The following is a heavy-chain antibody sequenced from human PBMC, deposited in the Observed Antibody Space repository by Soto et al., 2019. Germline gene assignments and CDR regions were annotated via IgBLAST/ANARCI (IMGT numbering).Heavy chain of an antibody. CDR1: EFTFSSYA. CDR3: ANRDFGDYVWFDP. CDR2: ITATGGWT. Sequence: EVQLLESGGHLVQPGGSLRLSCAPSEFTFSSYAMTWVRQAPGKGLEWVSTITATGGWTYYADSVRGRFTISRDNSKNTLYLQMNSLRAEDTAVYYCANRDFGDYVWFDPWGQGSLVTVSS. J-gene: IGHJ5*02. V-gene: IGHV3-23*01. D-gene: IGHD4-17*01.